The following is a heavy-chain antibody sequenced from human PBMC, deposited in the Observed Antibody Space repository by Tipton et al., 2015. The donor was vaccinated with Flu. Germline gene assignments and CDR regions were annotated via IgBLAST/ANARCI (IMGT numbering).Heavy chain of an antibody. J-gene: IGHJ3*02. CDR3: ARAKSGAFDI. Sequence: TLSLTCTVSGDSISSGSYYWSWIRQPAGKGLEWIGRIYTTGTTNYNPSLKSRLTISVDTAKNQFSPKLTSVTAADTAMYYCARAKSGAFDIWGQGTGVTVSS. CDR2: IYTTGTT. V-gene: IGHV4-61*02. CDR1: GDSISSGSYY.